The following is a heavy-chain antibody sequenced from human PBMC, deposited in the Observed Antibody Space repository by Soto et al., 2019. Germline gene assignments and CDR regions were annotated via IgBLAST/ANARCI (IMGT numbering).Heavy chain of an antibody. CDR2: ISGSGGST. Sequence: EVQLLESGGGLVQPGGSLRLSCAASGFTFSSNAMSWVRQAPGKGLEWVSAISGSGGSTYYADSEKGRFTISRDNSKNTLYLQMNSLRAEDTAVYYCAKNLHLGVTISWGQGTTVTVSS. D-gene: IGHD3-9*01. CDR1: GFTFSSNA. CDR3: AKNLHLGVTIS. J-gene: IGHJ6*02. V-gene: IGHV3-23*01.